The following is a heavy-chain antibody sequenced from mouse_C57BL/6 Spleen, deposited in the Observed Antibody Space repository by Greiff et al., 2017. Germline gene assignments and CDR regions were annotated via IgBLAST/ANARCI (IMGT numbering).Heavy chain of an antibody. CDR3: TREGLITTDPRED. D-gene: IGHD1-1*01. V-gene: IGHV5-9-1*02. CDR1: GFTFGSYA. Sequence: EVQGVESGEGLVKPGGSLKLSCAASGFTFGSYAISWVRQTPEQRLEWVAYISSGCDYIYYADPVKGRFTISRDNARNTLYLQMSSLKSEDTAMYYSTREGLITTDPREDWGQGTSDNVPS. J-gene: IGHJ4*01. CDR2: ISSGCDYI.